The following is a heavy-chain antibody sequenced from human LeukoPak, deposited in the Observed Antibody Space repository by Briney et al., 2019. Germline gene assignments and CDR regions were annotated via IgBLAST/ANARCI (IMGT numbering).Heavy chain of an antibody. V-gene: IGHV1-8*01. D-gene: IGHD5-18*01. CDR2: MNPNSGNT. J-gene: IGHJ3*02. CDR3: ARVYSYGSLDAFDI. CDR1: GYTFTSYD. Sequence: ASVKVSCKASGYTFTSYDINWVRQATGQGLEWMGWMNPNSGNTGYAQKFQGRVTMTRNTSISTAYMELSSLRSEDTAVYYCARVYSYGSLDAFDIWGQGRMVTVSS.